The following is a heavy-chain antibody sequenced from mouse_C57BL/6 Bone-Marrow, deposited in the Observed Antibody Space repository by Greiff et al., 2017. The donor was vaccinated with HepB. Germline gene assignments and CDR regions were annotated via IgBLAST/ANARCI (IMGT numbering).Heavy chain of an antibody. Sequence: DVQLVESGGGLVKPGGSLKLSCAASGFTFSSYTMSWVRQTPEKRLEWVATISGGGGNTYYPDSVKGRFTISRDNAKNTLYLQMSSLRSEDTALYYCASFYGNYVGWYFDVWGTGTTVTVSS. CDR2: ISGGGGNT. D-gene: IGHD2-1*01. J-gene: IGHJ1*03. V-gene: IGHV5-9*01. CDR3: ASFYGNYVGWYFDV. CDR1: GFTFSSYT.